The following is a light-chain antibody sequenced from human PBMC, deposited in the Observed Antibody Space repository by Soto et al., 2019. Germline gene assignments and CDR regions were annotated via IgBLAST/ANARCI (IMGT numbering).Light chain of an antibody. V-gene: IGLV2-14*01. Sequence: QSVLTQPASVSGSPGQSITISCTGTSSDVGGYNYVSWYQQHPGKATKLMIYDVSNRPSGVSNRFSGSKSGNTSSLTISGLQAEDEADYYCSSYTSSSTLTYYVFGTGTKVTVL. CDR2: DVS. J-gene: IGLJ1*01. CDR1: SSDVGGYNY. CDR3: SSYTSSSTLTYYV.